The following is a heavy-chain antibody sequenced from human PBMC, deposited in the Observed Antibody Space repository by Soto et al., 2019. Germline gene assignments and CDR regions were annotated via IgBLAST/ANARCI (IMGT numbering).Heavy chain of an antibody. V-gene: IGHV3-23*01. CDR1: GFTFSSYA. Sequence: GGSLRLSCAASGFTFSSYAMSWVRQAPGKGLEWVSAISGSGGSTYYADSVKGRFTISRDNSKNTLYLQMNSLRAEDTAVYYCAKDITSGYYYGSGSYTRDQLFDYWGQGTLVTVSS. J-gene: IGHJ4*02. CDR2: ISGSGGST. CDR3: AKDITSGYYYGSGSYTRDQLFDY. D-gene: IGHD3-10*01.